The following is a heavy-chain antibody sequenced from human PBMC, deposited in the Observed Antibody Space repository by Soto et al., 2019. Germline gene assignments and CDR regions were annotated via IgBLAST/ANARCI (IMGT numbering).Heavy chain of an antibody. D-gene: IGHD4-4*01. CDR1: DASIIGYY. V-gene: IGHV4-59*01. Sequence: SETLSLTCTVSDASIIGYYCIWGRQPPFKGLEWIGYFHYSGISNYNSSLKSRVTMSLDTSKNQFSLKLSAVTAADTAIYYCARGASNWQYFDYWGQGALVTVSS. CDR3: ARGASNWQYFDY. CDR2: FHYSGIS. J-gene: IGHJ4*02.